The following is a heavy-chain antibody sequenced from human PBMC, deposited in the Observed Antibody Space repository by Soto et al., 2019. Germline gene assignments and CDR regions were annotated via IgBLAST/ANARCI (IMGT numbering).Heavy chain of an antibody. CDR3: ARLYSSGWYGPGRY. J-gene: IGHJ4*02. CDR2: INWNGGST. D-gene: IGHD6-19*01. CDR1: GFTFDDCG. Sequence: EVQLVESGGGVVRPGGSLRLSCAASGFTFDDCGMTWVRQAPGKGLEWVSGINWNGGSTGYADSVKGRFTISRDNAKNSLYLQRNSLRAEDTALYYCARLYSSGWYGPGRYWGQGTLVTVSS. V-gene: IGHV3-20*04.